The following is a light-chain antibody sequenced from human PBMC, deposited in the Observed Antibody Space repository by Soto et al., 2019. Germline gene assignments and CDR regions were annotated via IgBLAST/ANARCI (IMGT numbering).Light chain of an antibody. CDR2: EGS. J-gene: IGLJ2*01. CDR1: SSDVGSYNL. V-gene: IGLV2-23*03. Sequence: QSVLTQPASVSGSPGQSITISCTGTSSDVGSYNLVSWYQQHPGKAPQLMIYEGSKRPSGVSNRFSGSKSGNTASLTISGLQAEDEADYYCCSYAGSSTFGVVFGGGTKLTVL. CDR3: CSYAGSSTFGVV.